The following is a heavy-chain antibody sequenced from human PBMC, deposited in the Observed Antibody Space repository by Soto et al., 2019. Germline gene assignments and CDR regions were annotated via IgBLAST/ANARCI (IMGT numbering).Heavy chain of an antibody. J-gene: IGHJ6*03. CDR3: ARNQVPRTYYYYYYYMDV. D-gene: IGHD3-10*01. CDR2: IKQDGSEK. Sequence: GSLRLSCAASGFTFSSYWMSWVRQAPGKGLEWVANIKQDGSEKYYVDSVKGRFTISRDNAKNSLYLQMNSLRAEDTAVYYCARNQVPRTYYYYYYYMDVWGKGTTVTVSS. CDR1: GFTFSSYW. V-gene: IGHV3-7*01.